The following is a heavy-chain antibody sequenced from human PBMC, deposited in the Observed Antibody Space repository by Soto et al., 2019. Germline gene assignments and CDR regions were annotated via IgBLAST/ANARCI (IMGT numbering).Heavy chain of an antibody. CDR1: GFTFSSYA. J-gene: IGHJ6*02. D-gene: IGHD6-19*01. Sequence: EVQLLESGGGLVQPGGSLRLSCAASGFTFSSYAMSWVRQAPGKGLEWVAAISGSGGSTYYADSVKGRFTISRDNSKNTLYLQMNSLRAEDTAVYYCAKDGPQGAGVSYYYYYGMDVWGQGTTVTVSS. CDR3: AKDGPQGAGVSYYYYYGMDV. CDR2: ISGSGGST. V-gene: IGHV3-23*01.